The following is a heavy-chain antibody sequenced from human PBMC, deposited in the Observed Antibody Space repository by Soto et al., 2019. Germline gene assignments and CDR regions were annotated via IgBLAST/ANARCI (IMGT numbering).Heavy chain of an antibody. CDR2: INPSGGST. Sequence: ASVKVSCKASGYTFTSYYMHWVRQAPGQGLEWMRIINPSGGSTSYAQKFQGRVTMTRDTSTSTVYMELSSLRSEDTAVYYCARGYCSGGSCSRSYYYYGMDVWGQGTTVTVSS. D-gene: IGHD2-15*01. V-gene: IGHV1-46*01. CDR1: GYTFTSYY. CDR3: ARGYCSGGSCSRSYYYYGMDV. J-gene: IGHJ6*02.